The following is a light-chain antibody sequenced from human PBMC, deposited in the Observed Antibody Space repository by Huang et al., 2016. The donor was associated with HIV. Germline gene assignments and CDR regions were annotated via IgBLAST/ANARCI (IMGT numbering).Light chain of an antibody. J-gene: IGKJ1*01. CDR3: QQRTDWPPWT. CDR1: QSIGSS. Sequence: EVVLTQSPATLSLSPGERATLSCRASQSIGSSLAWFQHRPGQAPRHLIYDASIRVTGIPARFSGSGSGTDFTLTISNLEPEDFAVYYCQQRTDWPPWTFGQGTKVEIK. CDR2: DAS. V-gene: IGKV3-11*01.